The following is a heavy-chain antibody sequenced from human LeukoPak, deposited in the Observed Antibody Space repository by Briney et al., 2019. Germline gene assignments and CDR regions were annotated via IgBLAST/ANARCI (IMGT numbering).Heavy chain of an antibody. D-gene: IGHD5-18*01. V-gene: IGHV4-59*08. CDR2: IYYSGNT. CDR3: ARQRYSYGTLDY. J-gene: IGHJ4*02. Sequence: SETLSLTCTVSGGSISSYYWTWIRQPPGKGLEWIGYIYYSGNTNHNPSLKSRVTISVDTSKNQFSLKLSSVTAADTAAYYCARQRYSYGTLDYWGQGTLVTVSS. CDR1: GGSISSYY.